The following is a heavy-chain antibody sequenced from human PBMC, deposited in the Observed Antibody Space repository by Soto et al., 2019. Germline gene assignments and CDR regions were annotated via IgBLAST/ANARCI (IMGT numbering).Heavy chain of an antibody. CDR3: ARHRWGSGSYSGLLDF. J-gene: IGHJ4*02. CDR1: GGSISTSSYF. D-gene: IGHD3-10*01. V-gene: IGHV4-39*01. Sequence: QLQLQESGPGLVKPSETLSLTCSVSGGSISTSSYFWGWIRQPPGKGLEWVGAVNYSGSANYRSSLQSRVTISVATSQNQFSLRLRSVTAADTAVYYCARHRWGSGSYSGLLDFWGQGALVTVSS. CDR2: VNYSGSA.